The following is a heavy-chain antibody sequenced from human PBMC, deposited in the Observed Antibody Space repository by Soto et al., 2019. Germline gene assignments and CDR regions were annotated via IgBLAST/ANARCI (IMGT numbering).Heavy chain of an antibody. D-gene: IGHD2-2*01. V-gene: IGHV1-69*13. CDR3: ARGDCSSTSCSRVWFDP. Sequence: SVKVSCKASGGTSSSYAISWVRQAPGQGLEWMGGIIPIFGTANYAQKFQGRVTITADESTSTAYMELSSLRSEDTAVYYCARGDCSSTSCSRVWFDPWGQGTLVTVSS. CDR1: GGTSSSYA. CDR2: IIPIFGTA. J-gene: IGHJ5*02.